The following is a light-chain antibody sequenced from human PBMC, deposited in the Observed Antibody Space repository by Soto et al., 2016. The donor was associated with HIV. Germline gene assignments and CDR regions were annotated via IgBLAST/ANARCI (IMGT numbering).Light chain of an antibody. CDR2: KAS. Sequence: DIQMTQSPSALSAYVGDRVTITCRASQSISRWLAWYQQKPGTAPKLIIYKASILESGVPSRFSGSGSGTEFTLTISSLQPDDFATYYCQHFNNNSPITFGQGTRLDIK. CDR3: QHFNNNSPIT. V-gene: IGKV1-5*03. J-gene: IGKJ5*01. CDR1: QSISRW.